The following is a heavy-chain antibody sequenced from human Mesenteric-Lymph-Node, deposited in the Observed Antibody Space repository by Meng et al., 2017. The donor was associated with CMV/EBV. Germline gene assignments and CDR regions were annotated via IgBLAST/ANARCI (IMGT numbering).Heavy chain of an antibody. D-gene: IGHD1-26*01. Sequence: ASVKVSCKASAYTFTGYYMHWVRQAPGQGLEWMGWINPNSGGTNYAQKFQGRVTMTRDTSISTAYVELSSLRSDDTAVYYCARGNSGSYFTHYHFHYWGQGTLVTVSS. CDR2: INPNSGGT. CDR3: ARGNSGSYFTHYHFHY. V-gene: IGHV1-2*02. J-gene: IGHJ4*02. CDR1: AYTFTGYY.